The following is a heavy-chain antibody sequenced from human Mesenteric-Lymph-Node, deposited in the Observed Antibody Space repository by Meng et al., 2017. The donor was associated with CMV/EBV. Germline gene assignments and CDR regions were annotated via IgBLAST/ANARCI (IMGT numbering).Heavy chain of an antibody. J-gene: IGHJ5*02. CDR2: IKEDGTEK. CDR3: AKRDTTSA. CDR1: GFTFSDYS. Sequence: GESLKISCAASGFTFSDYSMTWVRQAPGKGLEWVAYIKEDGTEKYYVDSVKGRFTISRDNSNNTLYLQMNSLRAEDTAVYYCAKRDTTSAWGQGTLVTVSS. D-gene: IGHD5-18*01. V-gene: IGHV3-7*03.